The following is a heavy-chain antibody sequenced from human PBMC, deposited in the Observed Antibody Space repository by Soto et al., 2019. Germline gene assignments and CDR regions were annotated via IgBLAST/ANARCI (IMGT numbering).Heavy chain of an antibody. V-gene: IGHV6-1*01. CDR2: TYYRSKWYY. CDR1: GDSVSIYSGA. Sequence: SQTLSLTCVISGDSVSIYSGAWNWIRQSPSRGLEWLGRTYYRSKWYYDYAESVKSRIIISVDTSKNQFSLQLNSVTPEDAAFYYCANDPGYSLDDWGQGTQVTVSS. CDR3: ANDPGYSLDD. J-gene: IGHJ4*02. D-gene: IGHD5-12*01.